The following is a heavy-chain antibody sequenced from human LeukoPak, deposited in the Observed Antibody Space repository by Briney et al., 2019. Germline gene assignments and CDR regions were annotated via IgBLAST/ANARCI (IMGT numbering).Heavy chain of an antibody. J-gene: IGHJ4*02. CDR2: INHSVNT. CDR1: AGSFSGYY. CDR3: ARVGSSGYSPRGPGDY. Sequence: SQSLSLTCAVYAGSFSGYYCSWIRQPPRKGLEWLGEINHSVNTNYNPSLKTRATISVDTSKNQFSLKLSSVTAADTAVYYCARVGSSGYSPRGPGDYWGEGTLVTVSS. D-gene: IGHD3-22*01. V-gene: IGHV4-34*01.